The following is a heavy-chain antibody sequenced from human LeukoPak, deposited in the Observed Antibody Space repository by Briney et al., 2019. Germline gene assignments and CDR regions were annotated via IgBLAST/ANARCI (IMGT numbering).Heavy chain of an antibody. J-gene: IGHJ4*02. CDR3: ARDADSGSSLDY. Sequence: SETLSLTCTVSGVSISSSNSYWGWIRQPPGKGLEWIGSIYYSGNTYYNASLKSQISISIDTSKNQFSLKLTSVTAADTAVYYCARDADSGSSLDYWGQGTLVTVSS. CDR1: GVSISSSNSY. CDR2: IYYSGNT. D-gene: IGHD1-26*01. V-gene: IGHV4-39*02.